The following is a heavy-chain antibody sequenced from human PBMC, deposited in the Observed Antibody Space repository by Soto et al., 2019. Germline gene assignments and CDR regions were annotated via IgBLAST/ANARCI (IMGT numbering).Heavy chain of an antibody. J-gene: IGHJ3*02. D-gene: IGHD6-13*01. CDR2: FGGSGLPT. Sequence: EVQLLESGGGLVQPGGSLRLSCEASGFTFDSYVMNWVRQAPGKGLEWVSGFGGSGLPTFYADSVKGRFTISRDNSRNTLYLTMNSLGPDDTAVYYCAKTRSSSRTYDAFDIWGQGTMVTVTS. V-gene: IGHV3-23*01. CDR1: GFTFDSYV. CDR3: AKTRSSSRTYDAFDI.